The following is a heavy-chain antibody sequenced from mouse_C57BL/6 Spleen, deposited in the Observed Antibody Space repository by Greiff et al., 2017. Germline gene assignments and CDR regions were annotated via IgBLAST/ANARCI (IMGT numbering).Heavy chain of an antibody. V-gene: IGHV1-54*01. CDR3: ARGHYYGSSPYAMDY. D-gene: IGHD1-1*01. J-gene: IGHJ4*01. CDR1: GYAFTNYL. CDR2: INPGSGGT. Sequence: VQLQQSGAELVRPGTSVKVSCKASGYAFTNYLIEWVKQRPGQGLEWIGVINPGSGGTNYNEKFKGKATLTADKSSSTAYMQLSSLTSEDSAVYFCARGHYYGSSPYAMDYWGQGTSVTVSS.